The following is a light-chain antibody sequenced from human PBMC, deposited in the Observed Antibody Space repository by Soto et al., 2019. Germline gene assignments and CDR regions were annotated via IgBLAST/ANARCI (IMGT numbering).Light chain of an antibody. J-gene: IGKJ5*01. CDR2: TAS. Sequence: DIQLTQSPPFFLPFQGEKLTSLCGASQGFVNYLAWYKQKPGKPPKLLIYTASALQSGVPSRFSGSGSGTEFTLTISSLQPEDFATYYCQQLISYPLSFGQGTRLEIK. V-gene: IGKV1-9*01. CDR1: QGFVNY. CDR3: QQLISYPLS.